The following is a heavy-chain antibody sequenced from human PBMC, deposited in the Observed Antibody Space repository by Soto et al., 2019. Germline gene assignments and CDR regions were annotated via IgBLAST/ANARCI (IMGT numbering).Heavy chain of an antibody. V-gene: IGHV3-74*01. D-gene: IGHD6-19*01. J-gene: IGHJ5*02. CDR2: LNGDGRSI. Sequence: EVQLVESGGGLVQPGGSLRLSCAASGFTFTRHWMHWVRQGPGKRPVWVSRLNGDGRSISYADSVKGRFTVSRDNAKNTLYLQMSSLRAEDTAVYYCAREIIAVSGKIRWFDPWGQGTLVTVSS. CDR1: GFTFTRHW. CDR3: AREIIAVSGKIRWFDP.